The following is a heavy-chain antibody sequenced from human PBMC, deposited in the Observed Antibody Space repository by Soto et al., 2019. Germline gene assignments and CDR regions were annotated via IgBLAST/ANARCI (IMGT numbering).Heavy chain of an antibody. CDR2: IKQSGSET. V-gene: IGHV3-7*03. D-gene: IGHD5-18*01. Sequence: GGSLRPSCAASGFTFSSYWMTWVRQAPGKGLGWVANIKQSGSETYYVDSVKGRFTISRDDAKNSLYLQMNTLRAEDTAVYYCARGYSIDYWGQGTLVTVSS. CDR3: ARGYSIDY. CDR1: GFTFSSYW. J-gene: IGHJ4*02.